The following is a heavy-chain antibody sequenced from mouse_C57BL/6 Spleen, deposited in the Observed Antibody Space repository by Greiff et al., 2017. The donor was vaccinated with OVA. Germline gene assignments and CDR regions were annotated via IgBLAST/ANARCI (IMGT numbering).Heavy chain of an antibody. D-gene: IGHD2-1*01. V-gene: IGHV1-64*01. CDR3: AAIYYGINY. J-gene: IGHJ2*01. CDR1: GYTFTSYW. CDR2: IHPNSGST. Sequence: QVQLKQPGAELVKPGASVKLSCKASGYTFTSYWMHWVKQRPGQGLEWIGMIHPNSGSTNYNEKFKSKATLTVDKSSSTAYMQLSSLTSEDSAVYYCAAIYYGINYWGQGTTLTVSS.